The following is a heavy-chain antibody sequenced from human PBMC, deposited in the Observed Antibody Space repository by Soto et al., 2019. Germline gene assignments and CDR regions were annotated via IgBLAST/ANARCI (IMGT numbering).Heavy chain of an antibody. CDR3: ARDRVESGYPEYFQH. V-gene: IGHV3-53*01. Sequence: GGSLRLSCASSGFTVSSNYMSWVRQAPGKGLEWVSVIYSGGSTYYADSVKGRFTISRDNSKNTLYLQMNSLRAEDTAVYYCARDRVESGYPEYFQHWGQGTLVTVSS. CDR2: IYSGGST. CDR1: GFTVSSNY. D-gene: IGHD3-22*01. J-gene: IGHJ1*01.